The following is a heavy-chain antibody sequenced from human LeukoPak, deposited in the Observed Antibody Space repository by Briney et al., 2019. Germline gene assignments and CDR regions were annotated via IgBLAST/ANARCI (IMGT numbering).Heavy chain of an antibody. CDR2: IYSGGST. CDR1: GFTVSSTY. Sequence: GRSLRLSCAASGFTVSSTYMTWVRQAPGKGLEWVSIIYSGGSTYYADSVKGRFTISRDNSKNTLYLQMNSLRAEDTAVYYCARVGLDGMRNGMDVWGQGTTVTVSS. D-gene: IGHD5-24*01. CDR3: ARVGLDGMRNGMDV. J-gene: IGHJ6*02. V-gene: IGHV3-53*01.